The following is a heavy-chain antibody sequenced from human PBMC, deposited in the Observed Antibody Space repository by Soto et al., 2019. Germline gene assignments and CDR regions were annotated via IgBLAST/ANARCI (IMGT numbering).Heavy chain of an antibody. CDR1: GYTFTSYA. CDR3: AGDRVGVTRGFDY. CDR2: INAGNGNT. D-gene: IGHD2-2*01. Sequence: ASVKVSCKASGYTFTSYAMHWVRQAPGQRLEWMGWINAGNGNTKYSQKFQGRVTITRDTSASTAYMELSSLRSEDTAVYYCAGDRVGVTRGFDYWGQGTLVTVSS. J-gene: IGHJ4*02. V-gene: IGHV1-3*01.